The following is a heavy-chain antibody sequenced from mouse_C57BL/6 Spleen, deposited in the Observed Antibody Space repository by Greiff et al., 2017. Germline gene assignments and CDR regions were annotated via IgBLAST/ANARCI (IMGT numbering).Heavy chain of an antibody. J-gene: IGHJ1*03. CDR3: ARGVLRWWYFDV. CDR2: FHPYNDDT. D-gene: IGHD1-1*01. Sequence: QVQLKESGAELVKPGASVKMSCKASGYTFTTYPIEWMKQNHGKSLEWIGNFHPYNDDTKYNEKFKGKATLTVEKSSSTVYLELSRLTSDDSAVYYCARGVLRWWYFDVWGTGTTVTVSS. V-gene: IGHV1-47*01. CDR1: GYTFTTYP.